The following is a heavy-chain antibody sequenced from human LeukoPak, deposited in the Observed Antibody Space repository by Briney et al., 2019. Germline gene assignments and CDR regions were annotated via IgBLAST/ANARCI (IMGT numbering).Heavy chain of an antibody. V-gene: IGHV4-61*01. J-gene: IGHJ5*02. Sequence: SETLSLTCTVSGGSVSSDSYYWSWIRQPPGRGLEWIGYIYYSGSTNYNPSLKSRVTISVDTSKNQFSLKLSSVTAADTAVYYCARAVGATPWFDPWGQGTLVTVSS. CDR3: ARAVGATPWFDP. CDR1: GGSVSSDSYY. CDR2: IYYSGST. D-gene: IGHD1-26*01.